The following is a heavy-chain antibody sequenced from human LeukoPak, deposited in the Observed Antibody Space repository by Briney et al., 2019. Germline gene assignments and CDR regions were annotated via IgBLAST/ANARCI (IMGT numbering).Heavy chain of an antibody. CDR3: ARHAGNYYGSGSYN. D-gene: IGHD3-10*01. Sequence: PGGSLRLSCAASGFTFDDYGMSWVRQAPGKGLEWVSGINWNGGSTGYADSVKGRFTISRDNAKNSLYLQMNSLRAEDTALYYCARHAGNYYGSGSYNWGQGTLVTVSS. CDR2: INWNGGST. J-gene: IGHJ4*02. CDR1: GFTFDDYG. V-gene: IGHV3-20*04.